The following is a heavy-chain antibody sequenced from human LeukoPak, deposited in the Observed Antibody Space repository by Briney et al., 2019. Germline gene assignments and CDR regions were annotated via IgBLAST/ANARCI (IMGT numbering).Heavy chain of an antibody. CDR3: ARSHYDFWSGYSYMDV. Sequence: SETLSLTCAVYGGSFSGYYWSWIRQPPGKGLEWIGEINHSGSTNYNPSLKSRVTISVDKSKNQFSLKLSAVPAADTAVYYCARSHYDFWSGYSYMDVWGKGTTVAVSS. D-gene: IGHD3-3*01. CDR1: GGSFSGYY. J-gene: IGHJ6*03. V-gene: IGHV4-34*01. CDR2: INHSGST.